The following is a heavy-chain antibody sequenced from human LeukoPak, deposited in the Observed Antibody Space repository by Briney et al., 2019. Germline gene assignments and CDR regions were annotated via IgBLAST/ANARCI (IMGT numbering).Heavy chain of an antibody. D-gene: IGHD3-22*01. CDR1: GFTFSSYG. CDR2: IWYDGSNK. CDR3: ARDTRLYYYDSSDFDY. J-gene: IGHJ4*02. V-gene: IGHV3-33*01. Sequence: GGSLRLSCAASGFTFSSYGMHWARQAPGKGLEWVAVIWYDGSNKYYADSVKGRFTISRDNSKNTLYLQMNSLRAEDRAVYYCARDTRLYYYDSSDFDYWGQGTLVTVSS.